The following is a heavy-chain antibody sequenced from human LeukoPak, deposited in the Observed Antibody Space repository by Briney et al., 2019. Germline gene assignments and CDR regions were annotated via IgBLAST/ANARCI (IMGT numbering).Heavy chain of an antibody. D-gene: IGHD3-22*01. CDR2: ISYDGSNK. J-gene: IGHJ4*02. CDR3: ARDPRDSSGKMAYYFDY. V-gene: IGHV3-30-3*01. Sequence: QTGGSLRLSCAASGFTFSSYAMHWVRQAPGKGLEWVAVISYDGSNKYYADSVKGRFTISRDNSKNTLYLQMNSLRAEDTAVYYCARDPRDSSGKMAYYFDYWGQGTLVTVSS. CDR1: GFTFSSYA.